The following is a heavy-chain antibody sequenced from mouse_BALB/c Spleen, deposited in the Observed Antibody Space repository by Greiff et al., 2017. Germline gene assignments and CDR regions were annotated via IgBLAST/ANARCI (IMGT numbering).Heavy chain of an antibody. V-gene: IGHV3-2*02. CDR1: GYSITSDYA. Sequence: EVKLVESGPGLVKPSQSLSLTCTVTGYSITSDYAWNWIRQFPGNKLEWMGYISYSGSTSYNPPLKSRISITRDTSTSQFFLQLNSVTTEDTATYYCAAYYGSHYYAMDYWGQGTSVTVSS. D-gene: IGHD1-1*01. CDR3: AAYYGSHYYAMDY. CDR2: ISYSGST. J-gene: IGHJ4*01.